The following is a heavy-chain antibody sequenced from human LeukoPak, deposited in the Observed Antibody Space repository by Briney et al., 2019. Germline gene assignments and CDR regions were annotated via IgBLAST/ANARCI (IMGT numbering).Heavy chain of an antibody. Sequence: ASVKVSCKASGGTFSSYAISWVRQAPGQGLEWMGWISAYNGNTNYAQKLQGRVTMTTDTSTSTAYMELRSLRSDDTAVYYCARGGYYYDSSGYRFDYWGQGTLVTVSS. J-gene: IGHJ4*02. CDR3: ARGGYYYDSSGYRFDY. CDR1: GGTFSSYA. CDR2: ISAYNGNT. D-gene: IGHD3-22*01. V-gene: IGHV1-18*01.